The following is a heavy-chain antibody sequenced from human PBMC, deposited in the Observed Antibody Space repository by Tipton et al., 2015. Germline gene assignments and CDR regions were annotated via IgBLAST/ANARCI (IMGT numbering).Heavy chain of an antibody. J-gene: IGHJ5*02. Sequence: SLRLSCAASGFSFSGDSMNWVRQAPGKGLEWVSSISPSSRYIYYRDSVKGRFTISRDNSKNTLYLQMNSLRAEDTAVYYCARDFPTMIVGLTPRGGFDPWGQGTLVTVSS. CDR2: ISPSSRYI. D-gene: IGHD3-22*01. CDR1: GFSFSGDS. V-gene: IGHV3-21*01. CDR3: ARDFPTMIVGLTPRGGFDP.